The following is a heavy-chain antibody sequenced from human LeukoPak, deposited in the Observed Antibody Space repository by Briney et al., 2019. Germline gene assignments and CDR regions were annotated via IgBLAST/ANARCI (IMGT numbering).Heavy chain of an antibody. J-gene: IGHJ4*02. CDR2: ISYDGSNK. Sequence: GGSLRLSCAASGFTFSSYWMTWVRQAPGKGLEWVAVISYDGSNKYYADSVKGRFTISRDSSKDTLYLQMNSLRAEDTAVYYCATHRSYYDSSGPLDYWGQGTLVTVSS. CDR3: ATHRSYYDSSGPLDY. CDR1: GFTFSSYW. D-gene: IGHD3-22*01. V-gene: IGHV3-30-3*01.